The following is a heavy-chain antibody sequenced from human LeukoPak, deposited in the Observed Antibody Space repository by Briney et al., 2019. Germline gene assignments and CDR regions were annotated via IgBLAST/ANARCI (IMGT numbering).Heavy chain of an antibody. D-gene: IGHD3-22*01. V-gene: IGHV3-33*01. CDR1: GFTFSSYG. J-gene: IGHJ4*02. CDR2: IWYDGSNK. Sequence: GGSLRLSCAASGFTFSSYGMHWVRQAPGKGLEWVAVIWYDGSNKYYADSVKGRFTISRDNSKNTLYLQMNSLRAEDTAVYYCARDSSDSSGYLYYWGRGTLVTVSS. CDR3: ARDSSDSSGYLYY.